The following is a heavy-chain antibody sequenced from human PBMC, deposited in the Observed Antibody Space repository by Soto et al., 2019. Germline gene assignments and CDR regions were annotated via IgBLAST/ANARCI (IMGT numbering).Heavy chain of an antibody. J-gene: IGHJ6*02. V-gene: IGHV4-59*01. CDR3: ARDRVDILTGYGFEGTDYYYYGMDV. CDR1: GGSISSYY. CDR2: IYYSGST. D-gene: IGHD3-9*01. Sequence: SETLSLTCTVSGGSISSYYWSWIRQPPGKGLEWIGYIYYSGSTNYNPSLKSRVTISVDTSKNQFSLKLSSVTAADTAVYYCARDRVDILTGYGFEGTDYYYYGMDVWGQGTTVTVSS.